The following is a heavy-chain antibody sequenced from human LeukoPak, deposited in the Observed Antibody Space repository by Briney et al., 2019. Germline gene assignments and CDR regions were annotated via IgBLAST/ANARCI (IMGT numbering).Heavy chain of an antibody. CDR1: GGSISSYY. Sequence: KTSETLSLTCTVSGGSISSYYWSWIRQPPGKGLEWIGYIYYSGSTNYNPSLKSRVTISVDTSKNQFSLKLSSVAAADTAVYYCARGWYVGSAFDYWGQGTLVTVSS. D-gene: IGHD1-14*01. V-gene: IGHV4-59*01. CDR3: ARGWYVGSAFDY. CDR2: IYYSGST. J-gene: IGHJ4*02.